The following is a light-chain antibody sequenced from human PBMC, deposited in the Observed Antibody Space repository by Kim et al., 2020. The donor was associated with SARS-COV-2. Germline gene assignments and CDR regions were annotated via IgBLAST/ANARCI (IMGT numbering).Light chain of an antibody. CDR3: HQYDDLI. V-gene: IGKV1-33*01. Sequence: LSASVGDRVTITCQASQDSTNYLNWYQHKPGKSPKLLIYDASNLETGVPSRFSGSGSGTHCTFTISSLQPEDFATYYCHQYDDLIFGGGTKVDIK. J-gene: IGKJ4*01. CDR1: QDSTNY. CDR2: DAS.